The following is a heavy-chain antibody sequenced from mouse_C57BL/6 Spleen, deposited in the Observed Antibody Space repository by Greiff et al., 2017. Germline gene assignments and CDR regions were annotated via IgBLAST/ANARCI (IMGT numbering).Heavy chain of an antibody. CDR3: AKEFPYYAMDY. V-gene: IGHV1-64*01. Sequence: VQLQQPGAELVKPGASVKLSCKASGYTFTSYWMHWVKQRPGQGLEWIGMIHPNSGSTNYNEKFKSKATLTVDKSSSTAYMQLSSLTSEDSAVYYCAKEFPYYAMDYWGQGTSVTVSS. CDR2: IHPNSGST. CDR1: GYTFTSYW. J-gene: IGHJ4*01.